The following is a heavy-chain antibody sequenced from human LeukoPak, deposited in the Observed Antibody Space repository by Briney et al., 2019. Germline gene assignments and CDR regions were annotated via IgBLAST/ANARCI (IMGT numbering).Heavy chain of an antibody. Sequence: SGGSLRLSCVASGFTFSSSWMSWVRQAPGKGLEWVANIKHDESEKNYLDSVKGRFTISRDNAQNSLYLQMNGLRVEDTAVYYCTRRLDDWGQGTLVTVSS. CDR1: GFTFSSSW. D-gene: IGHD3-16*01. CDR2: IKHDESEK. V-gene: IGHV3-7*01. CDR3: TRRLDD. J-gene: IGHJ4*02.